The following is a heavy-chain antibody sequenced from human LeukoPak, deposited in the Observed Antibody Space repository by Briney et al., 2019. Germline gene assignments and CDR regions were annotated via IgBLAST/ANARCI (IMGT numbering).Heavy chain of an antibody. CDR2: IYHSGST. CDR3: ARDREISGSSIFDY. D-gene: IGHD1-26*01. J-gene: IGHJ4*02. V-gene: IGHV4-4*02. CDR1: GGSISSSNW. Sequence: PSETLSLTCAVSGGSISSSNWWSWVRQPPGKGLEWIGEIYHSGSTNYNPSLKSRVTISVDKSKNQFSLKLSSVTAADTAVYYCARDREISGSSIFDYWGQGTLVTVSS.